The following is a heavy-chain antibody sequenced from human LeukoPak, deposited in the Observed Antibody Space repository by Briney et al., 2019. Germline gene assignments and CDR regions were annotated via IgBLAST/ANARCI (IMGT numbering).Heavy chain of an antibody. Sequence: GGSLRLSCAASGFTVSSNYMSWVRQAPGKGLEWVSVIYSGGSTYYADSVKGRFTISRDNSKNTLYLQMNSLRAEDTAVYYCAREFCSSTNCYFDYWGQGTLVTVSS. CDR2: IYSGGST. J-gene: IGHJ4*02. CDR1: GFTVSSNY. CDR3: AREFCSSTNCYFDY. D-gene: IGHD2-2*01. V-gene: IGHV3-66*01.